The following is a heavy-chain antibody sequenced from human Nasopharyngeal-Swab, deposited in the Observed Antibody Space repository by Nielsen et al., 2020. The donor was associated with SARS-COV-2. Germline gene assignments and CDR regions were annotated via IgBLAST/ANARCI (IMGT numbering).Heavy chain of an antibody. V-gene: IGHV4-55*08. J-gene: IGHJ4*02. CDR3: ARGSLPLYDILTGYYPPFDY. CDR2: IHHSGST. D-gene: IGHD3-9*01. Sequence: VRQAPGQGLEWIGEIHHSGSTYYNPSLKSRITMSVDTSKNQFYLKLSSVTAADTAVYYCARGSLPLYDILTGYYPPFDYWGQGTLVTVSS.